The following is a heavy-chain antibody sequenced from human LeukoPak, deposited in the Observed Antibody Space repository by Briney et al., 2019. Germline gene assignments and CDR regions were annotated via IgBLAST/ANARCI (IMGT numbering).Heavy chain of an antibody. CDR1: GGSFSGYY. D-gene: IGHD3-3*01. J-gene: IGHJ3*02. CDR2: INHSGST. Sequence: PSETLSLTCAVYGGSFSGYYWSWIRQPPGKGLEWIGEINHSGSTNYNPSLKSRVTISVDTSKNQFSLKLSSVTAADTAVYYCARGIRFLEWLLFHGGAFDIWGQGTMVTVSS. CDR3: ARGIRFLEWLLFHGGAFDI. V-gene: IGHV4-34*01.